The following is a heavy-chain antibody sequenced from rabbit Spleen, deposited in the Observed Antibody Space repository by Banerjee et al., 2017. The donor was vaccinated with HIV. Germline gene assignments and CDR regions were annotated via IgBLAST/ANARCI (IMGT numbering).Heavy chain of an antibody. CDR1: GFSFSSRYY. CDR3: ARETSSGWGVVSYYFNL. Sequence: QEQLKESGGDLVKAGASLTLTCTASGFSFSSRYYRCWVRQAPGKGLEWIACIYAGSNGDTYSASWAKGRFTISKTSSTTVTLQMTSLTAADTATYFCARETSSGWGVVSYYFNLWGPGTLVTVS. J-gene: IGHJ4*01. D-gene: IGHD4-1*01. CDR2: IYAGSNGDT. V-gene: IGHV1S45*01.